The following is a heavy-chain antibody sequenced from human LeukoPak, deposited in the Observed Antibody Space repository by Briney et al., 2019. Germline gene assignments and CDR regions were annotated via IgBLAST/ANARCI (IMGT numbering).Heavy chain of an antibody. V-gene: IGHV4-59*01. J-gene: IGHJ5*02. D-gene: IGHD2-2*01. Sequence: KSSETLSLTCTVSGGSISNYYWSWIRQPPGKGLEWIGYIYYSGSTTSHHSLKSRVTISVDTSKNQFSLKLSSVTAADTAVYYCARDRRSSWFDPWGQGTLVTVSS. CDR2: IYYSGST. CDR1: GGSISNYY. CDR3: ARDRRSSWFDP.